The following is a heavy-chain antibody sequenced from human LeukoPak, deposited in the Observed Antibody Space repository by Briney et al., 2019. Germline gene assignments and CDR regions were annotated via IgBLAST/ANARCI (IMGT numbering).Heavy chain of an antibody. D-gene: IGHD3-10*01. Sequence: ASVKVSCKASGYTFTGYYIHWVRQAPGQGLEWMGWISPNSGGTNYAQKFQGRVTMTTDTSTSTAYMELRSLRSDDTAVYYCARGLAGDYYYYYMDVWGKGTTVTVSS. CDR2: ISPNSGGT. V-gene: IGHV1-2*02. CDR3: ARGLAGDYYYYYMDV. CDR1: GYTFTGYY. J-gene: IGHJ6*03.